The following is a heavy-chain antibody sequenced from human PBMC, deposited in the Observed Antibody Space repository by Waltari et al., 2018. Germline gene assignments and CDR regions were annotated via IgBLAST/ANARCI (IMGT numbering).Heavy chain of an antibody. V-gene: IGHV7-4-1*02. CDR1: EYTCTDYA. Sequence: QVQLVQSGSEFQKRGASVKVSCQASEYTCTDYALNGLRQAPGQGPEWMGWINTNTGKPTYAQGFTGRVVFSLDTSVTTAYLQINTLKAEDTAVYYCARLRASLTGFGPYGMDVWGQGTTVTVSS. J-gene: IGHJ6*01. CDR2: INTNTGKP. CDR3: ARLRASLTGFGPYGMDV. D-gene: IGHD3-9*01.